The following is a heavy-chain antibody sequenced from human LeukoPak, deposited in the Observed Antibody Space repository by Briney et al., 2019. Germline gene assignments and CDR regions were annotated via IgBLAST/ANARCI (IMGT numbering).Heavy chain of an antibody. CDR2: MSPNSGNT. Sequence: ASVKVSCKASGYTFTSYDINWVRQATGQGLEWMGWMSPNSGNTGYAQKFQGRVTMTRDTSASTAYMELSSLRSEDTAVYYCARNLQVLRFLEWLSPFDYWGQGTLVTVSS. CDR3: ARNLQVLRFLEWLSPFDY. CDR1: GYTFTSYD. V-gene: IGHV1-8*01. D-gene: IGHD3-3*01. J-gene: IGHJ4*02.